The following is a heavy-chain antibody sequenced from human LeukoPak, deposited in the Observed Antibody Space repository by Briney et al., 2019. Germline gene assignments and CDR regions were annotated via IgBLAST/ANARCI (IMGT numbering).Heavy chain of an antibody. CDR2: IYHAGTT. V-gene: IGHV4-4*02. CDR3: MRIYCSNISCYYFDY. J-gene: IGHJ4*02. CDR1: GASISSSNW. Sequence: PSETLSLTCTVSGASISSSNWWSWARQPPGKGLEWIGEIYHAGTTNYNPSLKSRVTISVDNSRNQFSLKLTSVTAADTAVYYCMRIYCSNISCYYFDYWGQGTLVTVSS. D-gene: IGHD2-2*01.